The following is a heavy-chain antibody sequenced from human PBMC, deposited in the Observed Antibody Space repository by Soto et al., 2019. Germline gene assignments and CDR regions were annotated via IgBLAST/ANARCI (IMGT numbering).Heavy chain of an antibody. Sequence: GGSLRLSCAASGFTFSDHYMSWIRQAPGKGLEWVSYISSSGDIIYYADSVKGRFTISRDNAKNSLYLQMNSLRAEDTAVYYCARDLGYYDSSGYFDYWGQGTLVTVSS. CDR2: ISSSGDII. CDR3: ARDLGYYDSSGYFDY. CDR1: GFTFSDHY. J-gene: IGHJ4*02. D-gene: IGHD3-22*01. V-gene: IGHV3-11*01.